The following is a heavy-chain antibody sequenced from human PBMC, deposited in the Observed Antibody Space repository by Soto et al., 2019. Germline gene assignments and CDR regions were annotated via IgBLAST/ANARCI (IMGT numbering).Heavy chain of an antibody. CDR2: ISSSSSYI. J-gene: IGHJ5*02. V-gene: IGHV3-21*01. CDR3: ARDPTGIAARPSWFDP. Sequence: PGGSLRLSCAASGFPFSSYSMNWVRQAPGKGLEWVSSISSSSSYIYYANSVKGRFTISRDNAKNSLYLQMNSLRAEDTAVYYCARDPTGIAARPSWFDPWGQGTLVTVSS. D-gene: IGHD6-6*01. CDR1: GFPFSSYS.